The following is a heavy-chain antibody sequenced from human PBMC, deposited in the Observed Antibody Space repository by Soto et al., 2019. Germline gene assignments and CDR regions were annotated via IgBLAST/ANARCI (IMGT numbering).Heavy chain of an antibody. CDR2: ISGSGGST. D-gene: IGHD2-21*02. J-gene: IGHJ4*02. Sequence: PGGLLRIXCSXSGFTFSSYAMNWVSQAPVKGLEWVSAISGSGGSTYYADSVKGRFTISRDNSKNTLYLQMNSLRAEDTAVYYCAKGHGGNSGFDYWGQGTLVTVS. CDR1: GFTFSSYA. CDR3: AKGHGGNSGFDY. V-gene: IGHV3-23*01.